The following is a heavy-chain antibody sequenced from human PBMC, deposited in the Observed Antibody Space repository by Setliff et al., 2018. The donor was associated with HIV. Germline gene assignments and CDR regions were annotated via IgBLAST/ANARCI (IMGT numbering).Heavy chain of an antibody. Sequence: GGSLRLSCAASGFTFSSYEMNWVRQAPGKGLEWVSYISDSGATIYYADFVKGRFTISRDNAKNSLYLQMNSLRAEDTAVYYCARVYDSSGYSLSIPGYWGQGTLVTVSS. CDR2: ISDSGATI. V-gene: IGHV3-48*03. J-gene: IGHJ4*02. D-gene: IGHD3-22*01. CDR3: ARVYDSSGYSLSIPGY. CDR1: GFTFSSYE.